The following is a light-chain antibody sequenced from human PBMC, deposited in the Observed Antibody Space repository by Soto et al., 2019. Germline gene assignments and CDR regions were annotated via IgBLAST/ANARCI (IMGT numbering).Light chain of an antibody. J-gene: IGLJ2*01. V-gene: IGLV3-1*01. Sequence: SYELTQPPSVSVSPGQTANITCSGNKLGNIYVSWYQQRPGQSPILVIYQDNKRPSGIPERFSGSNSGNTATLTISGTQAMDEADFFCQTWQTSTSVVFGGGTKVTVL. CDR3: QTWQTSTSVV. CDR1: KLGNIY. CDR2: QDN.